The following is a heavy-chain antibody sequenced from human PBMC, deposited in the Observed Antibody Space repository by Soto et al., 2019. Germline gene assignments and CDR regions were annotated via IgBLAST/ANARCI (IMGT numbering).Heavy chain of an antibody. CDR1: GYTFTSYG. CDR3: ARESEDLTSNFDY. Sequence: ASVKVSCKASGYTFTSYGISWVRQAPGQGLEWLGWISTYNGNTNSAPRLQGRLTLTTDTSTNTAYMEMNSLRAEDTAVYYCARESEDLTSNFDYWGQGTLVTVSS. CDR2: ISTYNGNT. V-gene: IGHV1-18*04. J-gene: IGHJ4*02.